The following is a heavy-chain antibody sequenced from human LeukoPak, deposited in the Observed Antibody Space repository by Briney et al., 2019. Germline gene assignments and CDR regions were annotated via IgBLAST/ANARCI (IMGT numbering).Heavy chain of an antibody. D-gene: IGHD2-8*01. Sequence: ASVKVSCKASGYTFTGYYMHWVRQAPGQGLEWMGWINPNSGGTNYAQRFQGRVTMTRDTSITTAYMGLSSLRSDDAAVYYCSKGVGAFDIWGQGTMVTVSS. CDR1: GYTFTGYY. CDR2: INPNSGGT. J-gene: IGHJ3*02. CDR3: SKGVGAFDI. V-gene: IGHV1-2*02.